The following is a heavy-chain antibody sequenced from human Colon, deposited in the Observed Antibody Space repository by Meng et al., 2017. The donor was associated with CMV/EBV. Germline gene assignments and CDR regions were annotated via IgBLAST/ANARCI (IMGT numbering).Heavy chain of an antibody. V-gene: IGHV3-21*06. Sequence: GESLKISCAASGFPFSSYSMNWVRQAPGKGLEWVSSITSSSSSTYYADLVQGRFTISRDNAKNLLYLQMNSLRAEDTAVYYCARDGFTYGYYFDYRGQGTLVTVSS. J-gene: IGHJ4*02. CDR2: ITSSSSST. D-gene: IGHD5-18*01. CDR3: ARDGFTYGYYFDY. CDR1: GFPFSSYS.